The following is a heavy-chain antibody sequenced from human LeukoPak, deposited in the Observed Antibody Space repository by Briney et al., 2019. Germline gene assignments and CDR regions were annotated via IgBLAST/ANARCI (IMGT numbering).Heavy chain of an antibody. J-gene: IGHJ6*03. CDR3: ARTTEGGYTYGYSYYYYMDV. CDR1: GGSISSYY. CDR2: IYYSGST. Sequence: SETLSLTCTVSGGSISSYYWSWIRQPPGKGLEWIGYIYYSGSTNYNPSLKSRVTISVDTSKNQFSLKLTSVTAADTAVYYCARTTEGGYTYGYSYYYYMDVWGKGTTVAISS. V-gene: IGHV4-59*01. D-gene: IGHD5-18*01.